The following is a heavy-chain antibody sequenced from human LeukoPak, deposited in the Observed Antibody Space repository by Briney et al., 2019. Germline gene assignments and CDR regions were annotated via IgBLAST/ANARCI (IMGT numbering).Heavy chain of an antibody. J-gene: IGHJ4*02. V-gene: IGHV4-59*08. Sequence: SETLSLTCAVYGRSFSGYYWSWIRQPPGKGLEWIGYIYYSGSTNYNPSLKSRVTISVDTSKNQFSLKLSSVTAADTAVYYCARRVDYYFDYWGQGTLVTVSS. D-gene: IGHD3/OR15-3a*01. CDR2: IYYSGST. CDR3: ARRVDYYFDY. CDR1: GRSFSGYY.